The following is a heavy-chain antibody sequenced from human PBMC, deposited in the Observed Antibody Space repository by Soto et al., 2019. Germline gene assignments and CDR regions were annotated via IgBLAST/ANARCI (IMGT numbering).Heavy chain of an antibody. CDR1: GFTFSTYG. V-gene: IGHV3-33*01. J-gene: IGHJ4*02. CDR3: ALDENAKGYCSGGSCFSTYCAY. Sequence: PGGSLRLSCAASGFTFSTYGMHWVRQGPCKGLEWVAVIWSDGSNKHYGNSVKGRFSISRDNSKNTLYLQMNSLRVEDTAVYYCALDENAKGYCSGGSCFSTYCAYWGQGA. D-gene: IGHD2-15*01. CDR2: IWSDGSNK.